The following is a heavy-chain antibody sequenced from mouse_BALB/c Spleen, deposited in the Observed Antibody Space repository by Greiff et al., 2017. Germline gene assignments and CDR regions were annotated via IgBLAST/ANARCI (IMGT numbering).Heavy chain of an antibody. CDR2: IYPGDGDT. D-gene: IGHD3-2*01. CDR1: GYAFSSYW. Sequence: QVQLQQSGAELVRPGSSVKISCKASGYAFSSYWMNWVKQRPGQGLEWIGQIYPGDGDTNYNGKFKGKATLTADKSSSTAYMQLSSLTSEDSAVYFCARSDSSGYHYAMDYWGQGTSVTVSS. J-gene: IGHJ4*01. CDR3: ARSDSSGYHYAMDY. V-gene: IGHV1-80*01.